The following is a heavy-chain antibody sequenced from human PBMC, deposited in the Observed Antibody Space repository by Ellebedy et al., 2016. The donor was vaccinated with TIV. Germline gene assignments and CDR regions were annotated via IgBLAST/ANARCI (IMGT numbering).Heavy chain of an antibody. Sequence: GESLKISCSASGFTFSDYAMHWVRQAPGKGLEYVSSLSSHGNITYYADSVKGRFTISRDNSKNTLYLQMTSLRAVDTAVYFCVKAPSVNYYDNSGFYFGAFDIWGQGTMVTVSS. D-gene: IGHD3-22*01. V-gene: IGHV3-64D*06. CDR3: VKAPSVNYYDNSGFYFGAFDI. CDR1: GFTFSDYA. J-gene: IGHJ3*02. CDR2: LSSHGNIT.